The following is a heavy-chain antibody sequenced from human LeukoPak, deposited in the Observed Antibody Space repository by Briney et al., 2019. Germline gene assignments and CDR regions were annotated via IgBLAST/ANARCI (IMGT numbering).Heavy chain of an antibody. CDR2: VNPNSGGT. D-gene: IGHD3-22*01. V-gene: IGHV1-2*02. Sequence: ASVKVSCKASGYTFTGDYMHWVRQAPGQGLEWMGWVNPNSGGTNYAQKFQGRVTMTRDTSISTAYMELSRLRSDDTAVYYCARAPGGYYDSSGYWYYWGQGTLVTVSS. CDR3: ARAPGGYYDSSGYWYY. J-gene: IGHJ4*02. CDR1: GYTFTGDY.